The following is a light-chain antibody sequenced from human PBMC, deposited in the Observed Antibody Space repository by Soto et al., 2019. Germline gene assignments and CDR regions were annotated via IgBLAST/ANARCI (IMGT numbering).Light chain of an antibody. CDR3: QRYGSSPLT. CDR2: GAS. V-gene: IGKV3-20*01. Sequence: EVVMTQSPATLSVSPGEGVTLSCRASQGIGDTLAWYQQKPGQAPRLLIYGASTRASGIPDRFSGSGSGTDFTLTISRLEPEDLAVYYCQRYGSSPLTFGGGTKVEIK. J-gene: IGKJ4*01. CDR1: QGIGDT.